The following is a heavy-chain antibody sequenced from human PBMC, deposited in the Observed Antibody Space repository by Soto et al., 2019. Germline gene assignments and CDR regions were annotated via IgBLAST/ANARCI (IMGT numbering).Heavy chain of an antibody. CDR1: GGSISSSNW. D-gene: IGHD6-13*01. J-gene: IGHJ4*02. V-gene: IGHV4-4*02. CDR2: IYHSGST. CDR3: ARDQSIAAAGTFDY. Sequence: TLSLTCAVSGGSISSSNWWSWVRQPPGKGLEWIGEIYHSGSTNYNPSLKSRVTISVDKSKNQFSLKLSSVTAADTAVYYCARDQSIAAAGTFDYWGQGTLVTVSS.